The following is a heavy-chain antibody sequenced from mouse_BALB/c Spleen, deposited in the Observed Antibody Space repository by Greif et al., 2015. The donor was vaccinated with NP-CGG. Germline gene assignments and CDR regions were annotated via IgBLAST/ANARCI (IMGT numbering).Heavy chain of an antibody. CDR3: ARYDYYGSSYFDV. CDR1: GFNIKDTY. CDR2: IDPANGNT. J-gene: IGHJ1*01. Sequence: VQLQQSGAELVKPGASVKLSCTASGFNIKDTYMHWVKQRPEQGLEWIGRIDPANGNTKYDPKFQGEATITADTSSNTAYLQLSSLTSEDTAVYYCARYDYYGSSYFDVWGAGTTVTVSS. V-gene: IGHV14-3*02. D-gene: IGHD1-1*01.